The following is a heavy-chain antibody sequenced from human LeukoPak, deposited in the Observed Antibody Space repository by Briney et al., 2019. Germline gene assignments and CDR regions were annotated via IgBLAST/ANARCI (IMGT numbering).Heavy chain of an antibody. CDR2: INPNSGGT. D-gene: IGHD3-22*01. Sequence: ASVKVSCKASGYTFTGYYMHWVRQAPGQGLEWMGWINPNSGGTNYAQKFQGRVTMTRDTSISTAYMELSRLRSDDTAVYYCARDLYDSSGYNYVNYWGQGTLVTVSS. CDR1: GYTFTGYY. CDR3: ARDLYDSSGYNYVNY. J-gene: IGHJ4*02. V-gene: IGHV1-2*02.